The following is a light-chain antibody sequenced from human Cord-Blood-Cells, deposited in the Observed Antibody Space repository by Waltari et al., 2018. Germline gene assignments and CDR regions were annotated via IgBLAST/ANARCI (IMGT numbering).Light chain of an antibody. CDR3: QSYNSSLGGSV. V-gene: IGLV1-40*01. CDR2: GTS. J-gene: IGLJ3*02. CDR1: SSNIGAGND. Sequence: QSVLTPPPSVSGAPGQRVTISCTGSSSNIGAGNDVHWDQLLPGTAPKLLIDGTSDRAPGVADRFSCSKSGNAAALVSAGLQADDEDEYYRQSYNSSLGGSVFGGGTKITVL.